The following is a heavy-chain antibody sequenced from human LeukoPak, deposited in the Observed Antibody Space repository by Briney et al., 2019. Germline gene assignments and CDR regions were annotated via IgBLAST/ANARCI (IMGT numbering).Heavy chain of an antibody. D-gene: IGHD5-12*01. CDR2: ISSSGHTI. J-gene: IGHJ4*02. CDR3: ARGGYDSGYFDY. Sequence: GGSLRLSCAASGFTFSTYEMNWVRQAPGKGLEWVSYISSSGHTIYYADSVKGRFTISRDNATNSLYLQMNSLRAEDTAVYYCARGGYDSGYFDYWGQGTLVTVSS. V-gene: IGHV3-48*03. CDR1: GFTFSTYE.